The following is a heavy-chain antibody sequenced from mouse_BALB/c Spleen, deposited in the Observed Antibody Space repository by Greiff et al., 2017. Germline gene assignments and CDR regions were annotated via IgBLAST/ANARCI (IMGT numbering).Heavy chain of an antibody. D-gene: IGHD2-14*01. Sequence: EVQLVESGGGLVKPGGSLKLSCAASGFTFSSYAMSWVRQTPEKRLEWVATISSGGSYTYYPDSVKGRFTISRDNAKNTLYLQMSSLRSEDTAMYYCARRPDRSAWFAYWGQGTLVTVSA. V-gene: IGHV5-9-3*01. CDR1: GFTFSSYA. CDR2: ISSGGSYT. CDR3: ARRPDRSAWFAY. J-gene: IGHJ3*01.